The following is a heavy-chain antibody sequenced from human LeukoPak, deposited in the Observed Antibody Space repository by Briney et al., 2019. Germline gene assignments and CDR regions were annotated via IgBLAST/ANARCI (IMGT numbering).Heavy chain of an antibody. CDR3: ARGSATGYSSGWYANYYYYYGMDV. J-gene: IGHJ6*02. Sequence: SETLSLTCTVSGDSMKNYYWSWVRQPPGRALEWIGYIFYTGNTNYNPSLKSRVTISVDTSKNQFSLKLSSVTAADTAVYYCARGSATGYSSGWYANYYYYYGMDVWGQGTTVTVSS. CDR1: GDSMKNYY. D-gene: IGHD6-19*01. CDR2: IFYTGNT. V-gene: IGHV4-59*12.